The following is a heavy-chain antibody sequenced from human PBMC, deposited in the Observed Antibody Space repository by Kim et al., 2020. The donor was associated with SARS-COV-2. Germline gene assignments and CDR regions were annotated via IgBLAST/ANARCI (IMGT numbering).Heavy chain of an antibody. V-gene: IGHV1-58*02. J-gene: IGHJ5*02. CDR3: AAGLKDYYDSSGYSLNWFDP. Sequence: SVKVSCKASGFTFTSSAMQWVRQARGQRLEWIGWIVVGSGNTNYAQKFQERVTITRDMSTSTAYMELSSLRSEDTAVYYCAAGLKDYYDSSGYSLNWFDPWGQGTLVTVSS. CDR2: IVVGSGNT. CDR1: GFTFTSSA. D-gene: IGHD3-22*01.